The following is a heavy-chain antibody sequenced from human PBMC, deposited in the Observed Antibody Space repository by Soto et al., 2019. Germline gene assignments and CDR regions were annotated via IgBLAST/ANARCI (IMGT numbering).Heavy chain of an antibody. CDR1: HGSISSSY. CDR2: ISNTGKT. J-gene: IGHJ4*02. V-gene: IGHV4-59*08. CDR3: ARHEDLDSYYFDS. Sequence: QVQLQESGPGLVKPSETLSLGCTVSHGSISSSYWSWIRQPPGKGLEWIGYISNTGKTAYHPSLNSRVTFSIDTAKNQVSLRLRSVTAADTAVYYCARHEDLDSYYFDSWGRGTLVTVSS.